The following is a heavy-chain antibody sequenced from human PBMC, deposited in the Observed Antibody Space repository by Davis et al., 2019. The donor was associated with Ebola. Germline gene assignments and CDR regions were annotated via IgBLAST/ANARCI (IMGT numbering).Heavy chain of an antibody. J-gene: IGHJ4*02. V-gene: IGHV1-46*01. CDR3: ARGIEGWELLETYFDY. Sequence: ASVKVSCKASGYTFTSYYMHWVRQAPGQGLEWMGIINPSGGSTSYAQKFQGRVTMTRDTSTSTVYMELSSLRSEDTAVYYCARGIEGWELLETYFDYWGQGTLVTVSS. D-gene: IGHD1-26*01. CDR1: GYTFTSYY. CDR2: INPSGGST.